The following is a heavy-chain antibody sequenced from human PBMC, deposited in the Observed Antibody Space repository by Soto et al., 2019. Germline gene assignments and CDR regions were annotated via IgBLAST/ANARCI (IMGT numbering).Heavy chain of an antibody. Sequence: SETLSLTCAVYGGSISSYYWSWIRQSPGKGLEWIGYIHYSGSTKSNPSLKSRVTISVDTSRNQVSLKLSSVTAADSAVYFCARARYQLLHPYYYGMDVWGQGTTVTVSS. V-gene: IGHV4-59*01. CDR1: GGSISSYY. D-gene: IGHD2-2*01. CDR2: IHYSGST. J-gene: IGHJ6*02. CDR3: ARARYQLLHPYYYGMDV.